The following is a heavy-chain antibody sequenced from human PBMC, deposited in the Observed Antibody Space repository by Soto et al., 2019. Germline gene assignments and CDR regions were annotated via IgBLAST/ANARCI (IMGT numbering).Heavy chain of an antibody. Sequence: GGSLRLSCAASGFTFSSYAMGWVRQAPGKGLEWVSAISGSGGSTYYADSVKGRFNISRDNSKNTLYLQMNSLRAEDTAVYYCAKDFESLPVLRYFDWFPGHSDYWGQGTLVTVSS. J-gene: IGHJ4*02. D-gene: IGHD3-9*01. CDR1: GFTFSSYA. CDR2: ISGSGGST. CDR3: AKDFESLPVLRYFDWFPGHSDY. V-gene: IGHV3-23*01.